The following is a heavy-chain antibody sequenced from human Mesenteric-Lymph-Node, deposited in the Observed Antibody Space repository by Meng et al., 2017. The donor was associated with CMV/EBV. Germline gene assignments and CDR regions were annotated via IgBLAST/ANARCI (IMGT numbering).Heavy chain of an antibody. CDR2: IGGSGGTT. CDR3: AKANARGTVTSPTYYY. D-gene: IGHD3-16*01. J-gene: IGHJ4*02. Sequence: FTFSSYGMSWVRQAPGKGLEWVSAIGGSGGTTYYADSVKARFTISRDNSKNTLYLQMNSLRDEDTAIYYCAKANARGTVTSPTYYYWGQGTLVTVSS. V-gene: IGHV3-23*01. CDR1: FTFSSYG.